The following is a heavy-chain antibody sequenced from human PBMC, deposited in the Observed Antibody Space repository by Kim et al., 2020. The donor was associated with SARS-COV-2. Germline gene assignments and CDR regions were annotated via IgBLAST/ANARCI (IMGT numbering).Heavy chain of an antibody. CDR3: ARGVVSFLSPNAFVV. CDR2: IDPPNSYT. J-gene: IGHJ3*01. CDR1: GYTFGSFW. V-gene: IGHV5-10-1*01. Sequence: GESLKISCKGSGYTFGSFWINWVRQIPGKGLEWMGRIDPPNSYTNFNPSFQGHVTFSVAKSIDTAYLQWVSLKAPYTAMFYCARGVVSFLSPNAFVVWG. D-gene: IGHD2-15*01.